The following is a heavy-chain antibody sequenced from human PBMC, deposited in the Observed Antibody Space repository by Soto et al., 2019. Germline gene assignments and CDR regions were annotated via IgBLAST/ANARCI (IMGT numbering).Heavy chain of an antibody. CDR3: ASHTPAISISDH. CDR1: GGSISSSSYY. V-gene: IGHV4-39*01. J-gene: IGHJ4*02. D-gene: IGHD3-3*01. Sequence: QLQLQESGPGLVKPSETLSLTCTVSGGSISSSSYYWGWIRQPPGKGLEWIGSIYYSGSTYYNPSRKSRVTISVDTSKDQFSLKLSSVTAADTAVYYCASHTPAISISDHWGQGTLVTVSS. CDR2: IYYSGST.